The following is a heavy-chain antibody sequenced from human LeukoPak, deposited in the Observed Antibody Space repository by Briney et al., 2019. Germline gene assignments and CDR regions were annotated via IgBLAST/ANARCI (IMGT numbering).Heavy chain of an antibody. CDR1: GYTFTSYY. D-gene: IGHD3-10*01. V-gene: IGHV1-46*01. Sequence: ASVKVSCKASGYTFTSYYMHWVRQAPGQGLEWMGIINPSGGSTSYAQKFQGRVTMTRDTSTSTVYMELSSLRSEDTAVYYCATLVGGDGMDVWGQGTTVTVSS. CDR3: ATLVGGDGMDV. J-gene: IGHJ6*02. CDR2: INPSGGST.